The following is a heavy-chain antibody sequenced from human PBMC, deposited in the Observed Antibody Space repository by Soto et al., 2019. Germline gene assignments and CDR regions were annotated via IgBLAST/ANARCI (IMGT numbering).Heavy chain of an antibody. CDR3: ARDTPSGDYYYGTDV. V-gene: IGHV4-31*03. J-gene: IGHJ6*02. D-gene: IGHD1-26*01. CDR2: IYYSGSA. CDR1: GGSISSGGYY. Sequence: QVQLQESGPGLVKPSQTLSLTCTVSGGSISSGGYYWSWIRQHPVKGLEWIGYIYYSGSAYYNPSLKSRVTISVATSKNQFSLRLSSVTAADTAVYYCARDTPSGDYYYGTDVWGQGTTVTVSS.